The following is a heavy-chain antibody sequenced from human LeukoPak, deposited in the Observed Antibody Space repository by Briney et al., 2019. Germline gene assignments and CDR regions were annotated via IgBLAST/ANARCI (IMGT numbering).Heavy chain of an antibody. CDR2: IFTSGST. CDR1: GASISSGSYY. CDR3: ARDPRYDY. Sequence: PSETLSLTCTVSGASISSGSYYWSWIRQPAGKGLEWIGRIFTSGSTNYNPSLKSRVTISLDTSKNQFSLKLGSVTAADTAVYYCARDPRYDYWDQGTLVTVSS. V-gene: IGHV4-61*02. J-gene: IGHJ4*02.